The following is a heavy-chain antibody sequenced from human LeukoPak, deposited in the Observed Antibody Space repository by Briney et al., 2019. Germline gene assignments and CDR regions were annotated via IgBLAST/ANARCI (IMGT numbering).Heavy chain of an antibody. Sequence: SETLSLTCAVYGGSFSGYYWSWIRQHPGKGLEWIGEINHSGSTNYNPSLKSRVTISVDTSKNQFSLKLSSVTAADTAVYYCARGLRGRVGVGATTGYWGQGTLVTVSS. CDR2: INHSGST. CDR3: ARGLRGRVGVGATTGY. J-gene: IGHJ4*02. V-gene: IGHV4-34*01. D-gene: IGHD1-26*01. CDR1: GGSFSGYY.